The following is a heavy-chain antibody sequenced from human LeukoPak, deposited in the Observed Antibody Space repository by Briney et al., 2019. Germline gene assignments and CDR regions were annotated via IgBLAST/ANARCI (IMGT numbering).Heavy chain of an antibody. CDR2: INHSGST. CDR1: GGSFSGYY. D-gene: IGHD3-16*02. Sequence: PSETLSLTCAVYGGSFSGYYWSWIRQPPGKGLEWIGEINHSGSTNYNPSLKSRVTISVDTSKNQFSLKLSSVTAADTAVYYCARVIGSYRSFDYWGQGTLVTASS. J-gene: IGHJ4*02. CDR3: ARVIGSYRSFDY. V-gene: IGHV4-34*01.